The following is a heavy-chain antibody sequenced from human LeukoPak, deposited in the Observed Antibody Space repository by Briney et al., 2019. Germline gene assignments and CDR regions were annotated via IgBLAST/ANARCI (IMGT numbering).Heavy chain of an antibody. CDR3: ATHGYSYGKYYYYYGMDV. CDR1: GESFSGHY. J-gene: IGHJ6*02. D-gene: IGHD5-18*01. Sequence: SETLSLTCAVYGESFSGHYWTWIRQPPGKGLEWIGEINHSGSTNYNPSLKSRVTISVDTSKNQFSLKLSSVTAADTAVYYCATHGYSYGKYYYYYGMDVWGQGTTVTVSS. CDR2: INHSGST. V-gene: IGHV4-34*01.